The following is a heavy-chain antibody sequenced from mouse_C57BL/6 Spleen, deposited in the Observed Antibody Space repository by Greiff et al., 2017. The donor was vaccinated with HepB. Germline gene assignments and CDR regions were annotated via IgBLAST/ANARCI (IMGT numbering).Heavy chain of an antibody. Sequence: EVQLQESGEGLVKPGGSLKLSCAASGFTFSSYAMSWVRQTPEKRLEWVAYISSGGDYIYYADTVKGRFTISRDNARNTLYLQMSSLKSEDTAMYYCTRGGSRYWYFDVWGTGTTVTVSS. CDR2: ISSGGDYI. D-gene: IGHD1-1*02. J-gene: IGHJ1*03. CDR3: TRGGSRYWYFDV. CDR1: GFTFSSYA. V-gene: IGHV5-9-1*02.